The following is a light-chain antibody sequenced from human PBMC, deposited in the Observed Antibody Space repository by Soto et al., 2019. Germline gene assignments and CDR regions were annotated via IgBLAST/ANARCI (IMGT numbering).Light chain of an antibody. J-gene: IGLJ3*02. CDR1: SSDVGGYNY. Sequence: QSALTQPRSVSGSPGQSVTISCTGTSSDVGGYNYVSWYQRHPGKAPKLMIYDVSKRPSGVPDRFSGSKSGHTASLTISGLQAEDEADYYCCSYAGTYTWVFGGGTKLTVL. CDR3: CSYAGTYTWV. CDR2: DVS. V-gene: IGLV2-11*01.